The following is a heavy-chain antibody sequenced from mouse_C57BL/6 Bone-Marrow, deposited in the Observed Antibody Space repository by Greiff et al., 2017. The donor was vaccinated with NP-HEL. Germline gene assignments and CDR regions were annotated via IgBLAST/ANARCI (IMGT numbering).Heavy chain of an antibody. CDR1: GYTFTSYG. D-gene: IGHD3-2*02. CDR2: IYPRSGNT. J-gene: IGHJ2*01. V-gene: IGHV1-81*01. Sequence: VKVVESGAELARPGASVKLSCKASGYTFTSYGISWVKQRTGQGLEWIGEIYPRSGNTYYNEKFKGKATLTADKSSSTAYMELRSLTSEDSAVYFCAREGLRLRFDYWGQGTTLTVSS. CDR3: AREGLRLRFDY.